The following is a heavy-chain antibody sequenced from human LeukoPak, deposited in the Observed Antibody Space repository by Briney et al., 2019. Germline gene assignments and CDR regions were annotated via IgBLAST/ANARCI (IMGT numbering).Heavy chain of an antibody. Sequence: SETLSLTCTVSGGSISGHYWSWIRQSPGKGLEWIGCVYYSGSTDHNPSLKSRVTMSVDTSKNQFSLKLSSVTAADTAVYYCARVGDYALKDWGQGTLVTVSS. J-gene: IGHJ4*02. V-gene: IGHV4-59*11. D-gene: IGHD3-16*01. CDR2: VYYSGST. CDR1: GGSISGHY. CDR3: ARVGDYALKD.